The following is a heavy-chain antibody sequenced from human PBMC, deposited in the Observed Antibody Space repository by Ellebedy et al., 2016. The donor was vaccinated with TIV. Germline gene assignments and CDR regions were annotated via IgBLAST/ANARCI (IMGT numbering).Heavy chain of an antibody. V-gene: IGHV3-74*03. D-gene: IGHD3-10*02. CDR3: TRDPMFDPRAIFDT. J-gene: IGHJ4*02. Sequence: GESLKISXAASGFSLADYWMHWVRQGPGEGLVWVSRINSDGSVIEYADSVKGRFTISRDNAKSTLYLEMNSLRVEDTAVYYCTRDPMFDPRAIFDTWGQGTLVAVSS. CDR1: GFSLADYW. CDR2: INSDGSVI.